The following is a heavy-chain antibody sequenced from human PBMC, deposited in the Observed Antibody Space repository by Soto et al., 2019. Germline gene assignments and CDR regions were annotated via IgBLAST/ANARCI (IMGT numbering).Heavy chain of an antibody. D-gene: IGHD3-10*01. CDR1: GVSISSGGYS. Sequence: PSETLSLTCAFSGVSISSGGYSWSWIRQPPGKGLEWIGYIYHSGSTYYNPSLKSRVTISVDRSKNQFSLKLSSVTAADTAVYYCARGNTMVRGVRVYYYYGMDVWGQGTTVTVSS. CDR3: ARGNTMVRGVRVYYYYGMDV. V-gene: IGHV4-30-2*01. J-gene: IGHJ6*02. CDR2: IYHSGST.